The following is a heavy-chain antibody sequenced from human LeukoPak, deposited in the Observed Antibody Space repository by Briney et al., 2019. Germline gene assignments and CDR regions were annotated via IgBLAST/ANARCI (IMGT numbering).Heavy chain of an antibody. Sequence: PSETLSLTCTVSGGSISSYYWSWIRQPPGKALEWIGYISSSGSTNYNPSLKSRVTISVDTSRNQFSLKLRSVTAADTAVYYCARVGTGLGDFDLWGRGTLVTVSS. CDR2: ISSSGST. CDR3: ARVGTGLGDFDL. CDR1: GGSISSYY. D-gene: IGHD7-27*01. J-gene: IGHJ2*01. V-gene: IGHV4-59*12.